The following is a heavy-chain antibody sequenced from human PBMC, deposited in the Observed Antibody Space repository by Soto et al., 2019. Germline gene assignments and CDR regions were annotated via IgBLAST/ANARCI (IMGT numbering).Heavy chain of an antibody. CDR1: GGSISSGGYY. Sequence: PSETLGLTCTVSGGSISSGGYYWSWIRQHPGKGLEWIGYIYYSGSTYYNPSLKSRVTISVDTSKNQFSLKLSSVTAADTAVYYCARGAMVTKLHFDYWGQGTMVTVSS. CDR3: ARGAMVTKLHFDY. D-gene: IGHD5-18*01. CDR2: IYYSGST. V-gene: IGHV4-31*03. J-gene: IGHJ4*02.